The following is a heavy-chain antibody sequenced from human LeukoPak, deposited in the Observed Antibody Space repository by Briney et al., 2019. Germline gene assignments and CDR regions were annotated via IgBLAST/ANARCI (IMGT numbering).Heavy chain of an antibody. CDR2: IYPGDSDT. Sequence: GESLKISCKGSGYSFTSYWIGWVRQMPGKGLEWMGTIYPGDSDTRYSPSFQGQVTISADKPISTAYLQWSSPKASDSAMYYCARHGLGDSSGYLTWWGQGTLVTVSS. V-gene: IGHV5-51*01. CDR3: ARHGLGDSSGYLTW. D-gene: IGHD3-22*01. J-gene: IGHJ4*02. CDR1: GYSFTSYW.